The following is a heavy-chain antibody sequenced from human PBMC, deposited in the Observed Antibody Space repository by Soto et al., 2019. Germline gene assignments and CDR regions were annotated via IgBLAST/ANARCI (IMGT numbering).Heavy chain of an antibody. D-gene: IGHD2-2*02. V-gene: IGHV4-30-4*01. CDR3: AREIVVVPAAISWFDP. CDR2: IYYSGST. CDR1: GGSISSGDYY. Sequence: SETLSLTCTVSGGSISSGDYYWSWIRQPPGKGLEWIGYIYYSGSTYYNPSLKSRVTISVDTSKNQFSLKLISVTAADTAVYYCAREIVVVPAAISWFDPWGQGTLVTVSS. J-gene: IGHJ5*02.